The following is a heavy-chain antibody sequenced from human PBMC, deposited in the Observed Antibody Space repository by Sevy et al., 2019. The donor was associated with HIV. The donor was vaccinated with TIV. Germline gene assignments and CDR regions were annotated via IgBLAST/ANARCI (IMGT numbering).Heavy chain of an antibody. CDR2: IKTKSDGGTT. D-gene: IGHD2-15*01. Sequence: GGSLRLSCVASGIAFRNAWMNWVRQAPGKGLEWVGRIKTKSDGGTTDYAGPVKGRFTISRDDAKNTLYLQMNSLKTEDTAVYYCTTEGLYCSDDSCYSEGFHFWGQGTLVTVSS. V-gene: IGHV3-15*01. J-gene: IGHJ4*02. CDR1: GIAFRNAW. CDR3: TTEGLYCSDDSCYSEGFHF.